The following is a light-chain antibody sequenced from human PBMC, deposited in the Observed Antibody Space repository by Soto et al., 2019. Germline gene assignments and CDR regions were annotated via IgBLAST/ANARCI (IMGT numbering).Light chain of an antibody. CDR3: QHYNSYSEA. V-gene: IGKV1-5*03. CDR2: KAS. CDR1: LDIGND. J-gene: IGKJ1*01. Sequence: DIQLTQYPSSLSASLGYRVSITFRASLDIGNDLDWYQQKPGKAPKLLIYKASTLKSGVPSRFSGSGSGTEFTLTISSLQPDDFATYYCQHYNSYSEAFGQGAKV.